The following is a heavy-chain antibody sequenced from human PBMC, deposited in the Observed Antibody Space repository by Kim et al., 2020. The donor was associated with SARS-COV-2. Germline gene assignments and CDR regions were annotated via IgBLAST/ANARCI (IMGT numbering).Heavy chain of an antibody. V-gene: IGHV4-39*07. CDR2: IYYSGST. D-gene: IGHD6-13*01. Sequence: SETLSLTCTVSGCSISSSSYYWGWIRQPPGKGLEWIGSIYYSGSTSYNPSLKSRVTISVDTYKNQFSLKLSSVTAADTAVYYCAGDSSSGQVYWGQGTLVTVSS. CDR3: AGDSSSGQVY. J-gene: IGHJ4*02. CDR1: GCSISSSSYY.